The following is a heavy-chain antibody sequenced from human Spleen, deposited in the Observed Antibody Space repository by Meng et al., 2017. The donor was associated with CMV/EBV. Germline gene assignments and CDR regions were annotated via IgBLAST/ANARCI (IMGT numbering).Heavy chain of an antibody. V-gene: IGHV1-8*03. CDR1: GYTFTSYD. CDR2: MNPNSGNT. CDR3: ARGDAGSNYYGMDV. Sequence: ASVKVSCKASGYTFTSYDINWVRQATGQGLEWMGWMNPNSGNTGYAQKFQGRVTITTDESTSTAYMDLSRLRSDDTAVFYCARGDAGSNYYGMDVWGQGTTVTVSS. D-gene: IGHD6-13*01. J-gene: IGHJ6*02.